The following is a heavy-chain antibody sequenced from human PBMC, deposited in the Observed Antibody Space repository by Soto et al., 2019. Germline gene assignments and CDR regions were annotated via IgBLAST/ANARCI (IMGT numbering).Heavy chain of an antibody. CDR2: INPRCGDT. CDR1: GNTFTRFY. J-gene: IGHJ5*02. CDR3: ARVALSGGGWLDP. V-gene: IGHV1-46*01. D-gene: IGHD1-26*01. Sequence: QVQLVQSGAEVKKPGASVNVSCKASGNTFTRFYIHWVRQAPGQGLEWMGIINPRCGDTTYAEKFQGRITVTRDTSTSTVYMELTSLRYEDTAIYYCARVALSGGGWLDPWGQGTLVTVSS.